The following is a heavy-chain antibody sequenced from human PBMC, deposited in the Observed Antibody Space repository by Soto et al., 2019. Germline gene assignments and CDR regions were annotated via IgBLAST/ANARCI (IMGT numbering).Heavy chain of an antibody. J-gene: IGHJ3*02. CDR2: INPYNGNT. CDR3: ARISYPALQGAFDI. V-gene: IGHV1-18*04. CDR1: DYTFITYG. D-gene: IGHD3-3*01. Sequence: QGHLEQSGGEVKKPGASVQVSCRALDYTFITYGLSWVRQAPGQGLEWMGLINPYNGNTVYAQKFQGRVTMTRDTSSDTAYMELRRLRFNDTAVYYCARISYPALQGAFDIWCHGTMVTVSS.